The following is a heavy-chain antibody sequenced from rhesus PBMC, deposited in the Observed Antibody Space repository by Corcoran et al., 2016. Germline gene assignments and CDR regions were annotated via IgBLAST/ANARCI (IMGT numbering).Heavy chain of an antibody. Sequence: QVTLKESGPALVKPTQTLTLTCTFSGFSISTTGTGVGWIRQPPGKALEWLANIYWNDSKYYSTSLKSRITISKDTSKNQVVLTMTNMDPVNTATYYCARVDIAGTTFGDYWGQGVLVTVSS. V-gene: IGHV2-95*01. CDR2: IYWNDSK. CDR1: GFSISTTGTG. CDR3: ARVDIAGTTFGDY. J-gene: IGHJ4*01. D-gene: IGHD1-20*01.